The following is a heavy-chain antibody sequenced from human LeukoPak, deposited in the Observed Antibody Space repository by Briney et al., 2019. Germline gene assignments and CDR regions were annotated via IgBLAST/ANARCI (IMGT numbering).Heavy chain of an antibody. CDR3: AKVNLRYFDWLLSGD. D-gene: IGHD3-9*01. J-gene: IGHJ4*02. CDR2: IRYDGSNK. V-gene: IGHV3-30*02. Sequence: GGSLRLSCAASGFTFSSYGMHWVRQAPGKGLEWVAFIRYDGSNKYYADSVKGRFTISRDNSKNTLYLQMNSLRAEDTAVYYCAKVNLRYFDWLLSGDWGQGTLVTVSS. CDR1: GFTFSSYG.